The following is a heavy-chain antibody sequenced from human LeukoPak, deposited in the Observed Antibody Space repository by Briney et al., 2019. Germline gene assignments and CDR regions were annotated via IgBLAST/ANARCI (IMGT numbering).Heavy chain of an antibody. CDR1: GFTFDDYA. J-gene: IGHJ4*02. D-gene: IGHD3-10*01. V-gene: IGHV3-9*01. CDR3: AKAEMVRGAPFTY. Sequence: PGGSLRLSCAASGFTFDDYAMHWVRQAPGKGLEWVSGISWNSGSIGYADSVKGRFTISRDNAKNSLYLQMNSLRAEDTALYYCAKAEMVRGAPFTYWGQGTLVTVSS. CDR2: ISWNSGSI.